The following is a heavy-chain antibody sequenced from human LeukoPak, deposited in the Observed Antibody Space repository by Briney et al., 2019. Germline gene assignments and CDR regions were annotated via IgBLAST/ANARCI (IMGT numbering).Heavy chain of an antibody. Sequence: ASVKVSCKASGYTFTSQYVHWVRQAPGRGLEWMGIINPSGGSTRYAQKFQGRVTMTRDTSISTAYMELSRLRSDDTAVYYCASLYYGGNSNFDYWGQGTLVTVSS. CDR2: INPSGGST. V-gene: IGHV1-46*01. D-gene: IGHD4-17*01. J-gene: IGHJ4*02. CDR3: ASLYYGGNSNFDY. CDR1: GYTFTSQY.